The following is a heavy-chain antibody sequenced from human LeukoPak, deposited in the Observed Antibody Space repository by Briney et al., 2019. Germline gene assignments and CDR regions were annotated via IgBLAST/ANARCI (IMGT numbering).Heavy chain of an antibody. V-gene: IGHV1-8*01. CDR1: GYTFTSYD. Sequence: ASVKVSCKASGYTFTSYDINWVRQATGQGLEWMGWMNPNSGNTGYAQKFQGRVTMTRNTSISTAYMELSSLRSGDTAVYYCARGLLSYGPGDKYYYDSSGYYRWGQGTLVTVSS. CDR2: MNPNSGNT. CDR3: ARGLLSYGPGDKYYYDSSGYYR. J-gene: IGHJ5*02. D-gene: IGHD3-22*01.